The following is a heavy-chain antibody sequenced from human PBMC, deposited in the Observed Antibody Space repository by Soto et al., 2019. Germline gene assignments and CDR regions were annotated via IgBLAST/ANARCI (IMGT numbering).Heavy chain of an antibody. CDR2: ISSSSSYI. D-gene: IGHD2-2*01. Sequence: GGSLRLSCAASGFTFSSYSMNWVRQAPGKGLEWVSSISSSSSYIYYADSVKGRFTISRDNAKNSLYLQMNSLRAEDTAVDYCARQARREYQLPPPYYYYMDVWGKGTTVTVSS. CDR1: GFTFSSYS. CDR3: ARQARREYQLPPPYYYYMDV. J-gene: IGHJ6*03. V-gene: IGHV3-21*01.